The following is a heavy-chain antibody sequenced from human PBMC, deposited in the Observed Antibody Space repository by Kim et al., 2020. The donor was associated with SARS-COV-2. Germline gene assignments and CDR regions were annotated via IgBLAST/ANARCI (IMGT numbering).Heavy chain of an antibody. D-gene: IGHD2-21*02. CDR2: IYYTGST. CDR1: GGSITTNNYY. V-gene: IGHV4-39*01. CDR3: ASLTVSACDS. J-gene: IGHJ4*02. Sequence: SETLSLTCTVSGGSITTNNYYWGWIRQPPGEGLEWIGTIYYTGSTYYNPSLRSRVTISVDTSKNQFSLKLSSVTAADTAVYYCASLTVSACDSWGQGTLVTVSS.